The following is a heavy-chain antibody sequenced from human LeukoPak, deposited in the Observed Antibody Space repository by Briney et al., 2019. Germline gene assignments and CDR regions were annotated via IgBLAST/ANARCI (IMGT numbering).Heavy chain of an antibody. CDR2: IYSGGST. CDR1: GASFSSTTYY. J-gene: IGHJ4*02. Sequence: SETPSLTCNVSGASFSSTTYYWAWIRQPPGKGLEWIGSIYSGGSTFYNPSLMGRVTISVDTSKNQFSLKLNSVTAADTAVYFCTRPHHHYDTDTSVTTAFYFDYWGQGTLVTVSS. V-gene: IGHV4-39*01. CDR3: TRPHHHYDTDTSVTTAFYFDY. D-gene: IGHD3-16*01.